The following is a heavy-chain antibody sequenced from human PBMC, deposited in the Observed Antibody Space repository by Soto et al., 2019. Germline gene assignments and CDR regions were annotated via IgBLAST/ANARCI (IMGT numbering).Heavy chain of an antibody. D-gene: IGHD4-4*01. J-gene: IGHJ6*03. Sequence: ASVKVSCKAPGYTFNSYDINWVRQATGQGLERMGWMNPNSGNTGYAQKFQGRVTMTRNTSISTACMELSSLRSEDTAVYYCARRTTVTTGNCYYYYYMDVWGKGSTVTVSS. CDR2: MNPNSGNT. CDR3: ARRTTVTTGNCYYYYYMDV. V-gene: IGHV1-8*01. CDR1: GYTFNSYD.